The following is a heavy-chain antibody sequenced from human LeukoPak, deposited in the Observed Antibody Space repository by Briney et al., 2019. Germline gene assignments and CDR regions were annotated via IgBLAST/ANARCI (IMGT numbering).Heavy chain of an antibody. V-gene: IGHV4-59*11. CDR1: GGSISSHY. Sequence: SETLSLTRTVSGGSISSHYLSWIRQPPGKGLEWIGYIYYSGSTNYNPSLKSRVTISVDTSKNQFSLKLSSVTAADTAVYYCGRDAARGSSLFDYWGQGTLVTVSS. J-gene: IGHJ4*02. CDR3: GRDAARGSSLFDY. CDR2: IYYSGST. D-gene: IGHD6-13*01.